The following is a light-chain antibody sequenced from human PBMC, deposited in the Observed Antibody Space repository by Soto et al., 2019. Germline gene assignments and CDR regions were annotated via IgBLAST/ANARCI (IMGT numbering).Light chain of an antibody. J-gene: IGLJ2*01. CDR3: CSYAGSVV. V-gene: IGLV2-23*01. CDR2: EGS. CDR1: SSDVGSYNL. Sequence: QSALTQPASVSGSPGQSITISCTETSSDVGSYNLVSWYQQYPGKAPKLMIYEGSKRPSGVSNRFSGSKSGNTASLTISGLQAEDEADYYCCSYAGSVVFGGGTKVTVL.